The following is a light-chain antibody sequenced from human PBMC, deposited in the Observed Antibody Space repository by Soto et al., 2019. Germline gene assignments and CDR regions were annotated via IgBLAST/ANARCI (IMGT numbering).Light chain of an antibody. CDR2: SNN. Sequence: QSVLTQPPSASGTPGQTVTISCSGSSSNIGSNIVNWYQQLPGTAPKLLIYSNNQWPSGVPDRFSGSKSGASASLAISGLQSEDEADYYCAAWDDSLNVLVFGGGTKLTVL. J-gene: IGLJ3*02. CDR1: SSNIGSNI. CDR3: AAWDDSLNVLV. V-gene: IGLV1-44*01.